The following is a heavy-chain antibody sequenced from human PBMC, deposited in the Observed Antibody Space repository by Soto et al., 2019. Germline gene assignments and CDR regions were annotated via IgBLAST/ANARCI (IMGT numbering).Heavy chain of an antibody. V-gene: IGHV4-61*01. J-gene: IGHJ6*02. CDR2: IYYSGST. D-gene: IGHD3-10*01. Sequence: SETLSLTCTVSGGSVSSGSYFWSWIRQPPGKRLEWIGYIYYSGSTTYNPSLKSRVTISVDTSKNQFSLWLSSVTAADTAVYYCARGGGSGSGGMDVWGQGTTVTVSS. CDR1: GGSVSSGSYF. CDR3: ARGGGSGSGGMDV.